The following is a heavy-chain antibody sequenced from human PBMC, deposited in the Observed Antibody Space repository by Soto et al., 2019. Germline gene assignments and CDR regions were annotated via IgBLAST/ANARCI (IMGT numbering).Heavy chain of an antibody. CDR1: GFTFSSYA. Sequence: QVQLVESGGGVVQPGRSLRLSCAASGFTFSSYAMHWVRQAPGKGLEWVAVISYDGSNKYYADSVKGRFTISRDNSKNTLYLQMNSLRAEDTAVYYGARVARFLEWLLYSYYYYGMDVWGQGTTVTVSS. CDR2: ISYDGSNK. D-gene: IGHD3-3*01. V-gene: IGHV3-30-3*01. CDR3: ARVARFLEWLLYSYYYYGMDV. J-gene: IGHJ6*02.